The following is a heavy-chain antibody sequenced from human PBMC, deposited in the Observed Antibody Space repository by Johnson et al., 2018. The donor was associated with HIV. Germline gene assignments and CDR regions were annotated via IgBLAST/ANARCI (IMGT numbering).Heavy chain of an antibody. D-gene: IGHD3-10*01. CDR3: TTGTGYYYGSGSYSHAFDI. V-gene: IGHV3-30*02. Sequence: QMLLVESVGGVVQPGGSLRLSCAASGFTFSSYGMHWVRQAPGKGLEWVAFIRYDGSNKYYADSVNGRFTISRDNSKNTLYLQMNSLRAEDTAVYYCTTGTGYYYGSGSYSHAFDIWGQGTMVSVS. CDR2: IRYDGSNK. J-gene: IGHJ3*02. CDR1: GFTFSSYG.